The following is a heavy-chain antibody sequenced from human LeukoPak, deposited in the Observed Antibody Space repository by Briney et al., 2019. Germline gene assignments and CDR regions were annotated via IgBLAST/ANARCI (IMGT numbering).Heavy chain of an antibody. Sequence: SETLSLTCTVSGGSISSYYWSWIRQPAGKGLEWIGRIYTSGSTDYKPSLKSRVTISVDKSKNQFSLKLSSVTAADTAVYYCARGLMIVVDYYYYYYMDVWGKGTTVTVSS. CDR2: IYTSGST. J-gene: IGHJ6*03. CDR1: GGSISSYY. D-gene: IGHD3-22*01. CDR3: ARGLMIVVDYYYYYYMDV. V-gene: IGHV4-4*07.